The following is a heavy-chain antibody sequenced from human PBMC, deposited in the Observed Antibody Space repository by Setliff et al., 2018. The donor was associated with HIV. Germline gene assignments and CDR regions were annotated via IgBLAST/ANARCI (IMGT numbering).Heavy chain of an antibody. V-gene: IGHV1-3*01. D-gene: IGHD3-22*01. J-gene: IGHJ2*01. CDR2: INAGNGDT. Sequence: ASVKVSCKASGYTFSNYAIHWVRQAPGQRLEWMGWINAGNGDTKYSQKFQGRVTITTDTSASTAYMELNSLSSEDTAVYYCARHQAPYYGSSGYNPNWYFDLWGRGTLVTVSS. CDR1: GYTFSNYA. CDR3: ARHQAPYYGSSGYNPNWYFDL.